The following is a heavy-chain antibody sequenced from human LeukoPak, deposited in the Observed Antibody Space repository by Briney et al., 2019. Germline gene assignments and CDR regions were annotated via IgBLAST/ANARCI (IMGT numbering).Heavy chain of an antibody. CDR1: GGSISSSNW. D-gene: IGHD6-13*01. CDR3: VRVPYSSSWPGFDP. CDR2: IYHSGST. J-gene: IGHJ5*02. Sequence: SGTLSLTCAVSGGSISSSNWWSWVRQPPGKGLEWIGEIYHSGSTNYNPSLKSRVTISVDKSKNQFSLKLSSVTAADTAVYYCVRVPYSSSWPGFDPWGQGTLVTVSS. V-gene: IGHV4-4*02.